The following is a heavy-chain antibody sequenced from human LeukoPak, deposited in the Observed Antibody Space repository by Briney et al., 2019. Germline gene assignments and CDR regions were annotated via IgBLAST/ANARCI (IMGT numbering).Heavy chain of an antibody. J-gene: IGHJ4*02. D-gene: IGHD4-23*01. Sequence: PGGSLRLSCAPSGFTFTSYWMHWVRQPPGKGLVWVSRINSEGSNTHYADSVKGRVTISRDNAKNTLYLQMNSLRGEDTAVYYCAGTYAGNSYFDYWGQGTLVTVSS. CDR3: AGTYAGNSYFDY. CDR2: INSEGSNT. CDR1: GFTFTSYW. V-gene: IGHV3-74*01.